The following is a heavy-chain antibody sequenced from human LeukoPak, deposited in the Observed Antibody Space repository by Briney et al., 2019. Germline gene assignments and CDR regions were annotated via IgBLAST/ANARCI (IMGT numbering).Heavy chain of an antibody. D-gene: IGHD3-16*01. CDR3: ARGSRGGYNWFDP. CDR1: GGSFSGYY. J-gene: IGHJ5*02. Sequence: SETLSLTCAVYGGSFSGYYWSWIRQPPGKGLEWIAEINHSGSTNYNPSLKSRVTISVDTSKNQFSLRLNSVTAADTALYYCARGSRGGYNWFDPWGQGTLVIVSS. CDR2: INHSGST. V-gene: IGHV4-34*01.